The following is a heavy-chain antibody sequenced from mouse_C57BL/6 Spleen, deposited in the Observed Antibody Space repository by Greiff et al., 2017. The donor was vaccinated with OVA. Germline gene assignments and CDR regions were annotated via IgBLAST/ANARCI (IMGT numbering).Heavy chain of an antibody. D-gene: IGHD1-1*01. CDR3: AREDYGSRGPFAY. V-gene: IGHV3-6*01. J-gene: IGHJ3*01. CDR1: GYSITSGYY. CDR2: ISYDGSN. Sequence: ESGPGLVKPSQSLSLTCSVTGYSITSGYYWNWIRQFPGNKLEWMGYISYDGSNNYNPSLKNRISITRDTSKNQFFLKLNSVTTEDTATYYCAREDYGSRGPFAYWGQGTLVTVSA.